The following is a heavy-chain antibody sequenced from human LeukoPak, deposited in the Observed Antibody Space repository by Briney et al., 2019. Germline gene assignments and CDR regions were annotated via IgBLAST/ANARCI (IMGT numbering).Heavy chain of an antibody. CDR2: IFGSGGSP. V-gene: IGHV3-23*01. CDR3: AKGCLVGDGYIGGPFDP. Sequence: GGSLRLSCEASGFTFGSHAMYWVRQAPGKGLEWVAGIFGSGGSPHYADPVKGRFTISRDNSRNTVYLQINSLRAEDTAVYYCAKGCLVGDGYIGGPFDPWGQGTLVTVSS. D-gene: IGHD5-24*01. CDR1: GFTFGSHA. J-gene: IGHJ5*02.